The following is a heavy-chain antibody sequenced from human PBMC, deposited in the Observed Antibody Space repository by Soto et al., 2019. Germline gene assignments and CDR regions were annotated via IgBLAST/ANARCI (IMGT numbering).Heavy chain of an antibody. CDR2: IYYRGST. J-gene: IGHJ3*01. CDR3: ARLHEYINDILIWRDGFDV. V-gene: IGHV4-59*01. CDR1: NGSISSYY. Sequence: QVQLQESGPGLVKPSETLSLTCTVSNGSISSYYWSWIRQPPGKGLEWIGSIYYRGSTNYNPSLERRVTLSLDTSKNQFSLRLSFVTAADTAVYYCARLHEYINDILIWRDGFDVWGQGTMVTVSS. D-gene: IGHD3-9*01.